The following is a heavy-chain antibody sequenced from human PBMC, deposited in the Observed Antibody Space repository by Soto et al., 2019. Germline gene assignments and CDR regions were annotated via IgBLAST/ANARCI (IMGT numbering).Heavy chain of an antibody. D-gene: IGHD3-10*01. J-gene: IGHJ3*02. CDR2: IYYSGST. Sequence: QVQLQESGPGLVKPSETLSLTCTVSGGSISSYYWSWIRQPPGKGLEWIGYIYYSGSTNYNPSLKSRVTISVDTSKNQFSRKRSSVTAADTAVYYCARAWGFGGGAFDIWGQGTMVTVSS. CDR1: GGSISSYY. CDR3: ARAWGFGGGAFDI. V-gene: IGHV4-59*01.